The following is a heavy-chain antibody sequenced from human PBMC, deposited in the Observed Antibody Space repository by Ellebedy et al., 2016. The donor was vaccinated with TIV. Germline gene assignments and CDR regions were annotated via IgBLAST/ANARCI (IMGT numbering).Heavy chain of an antibody. V-gene: IGHV4-4*02. Sequence: MPSETLSLTCAVSGGSIISTNWWSWVRQPPGKGLEWLGEIYHSGSTNYNPSLKSRVTISVDKSKNQFSLKLSSVTAADTAVYYCAKRQAYGGYEYAFDVWGQGTMVTVSS. CDR3: AKRQAYGGYEYAFDV. D-gene: IGHD4-17*01. J-gene: IGHJ3*01. CDR1: GGSIISTNW. CDR2: IYHSGST.